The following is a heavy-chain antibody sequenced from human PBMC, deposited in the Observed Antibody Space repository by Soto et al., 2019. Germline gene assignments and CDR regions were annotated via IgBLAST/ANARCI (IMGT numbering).Heavy chain of an antibody. V-gene: IGHV4-34*01. CDR2: INHSGST. CDR1: GGSFSGYY. Sequence: PSETLSLTCAVYGGSFSGYYWSWIRQPPGKGLEWIGEINHSGSTNYNPSLKSRVTMSVDTSKNQFSLKLSSVTAADTAVYYCARGYGSYDILTGYYNYYFDYWGQGTLVTVSS. CDR3: ARGYGSYDILTGYYNYYFDY. D-gene: IGHD3-9*01. J-gene: IGHJ4*02.